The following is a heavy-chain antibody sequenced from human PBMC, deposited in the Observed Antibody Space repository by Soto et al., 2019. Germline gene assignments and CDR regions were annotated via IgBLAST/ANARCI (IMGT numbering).Heavy chain of an antibody. CDR2: FDPEDGET. CDR3: ATAEGIFGVVIALSAFDI. CDR1: GYTLTELS. Sequence: ASVKVSCKVSGYTLTELSMHWVRQAPGKGLEWMGGFDPEDGETIYAQKFQGRVTMTEDTSTDTAYMELSSLRSEDTAVYYCATAEGIFGVVIALSAFDIWGQGTMVPVSS. D-gene: IGHD3-3*01. J-gene: IGHJ3*02. V-gene: IGHV1-24*01.